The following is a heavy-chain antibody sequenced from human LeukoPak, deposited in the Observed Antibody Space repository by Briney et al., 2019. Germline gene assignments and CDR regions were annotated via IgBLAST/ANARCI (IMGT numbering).Heavy chain of an antibody. Sequence: GASVKISCKASGYTFTGYYMHWVRQAPGQGLEWMGWINPNSGGTNYAQKFQGRVTMTRDTSISTAYMELSRLRSDDTAVYYCARDPLVRHSSGYYYSFVGYGYMDVWGKGTTVTVSS. CDR2: INPNSGGT. D-gene: IGHD3-22*01. CDR1: GYTFTGYY. V-gene: IGHV1-2*02. CDR3: ARDPLVRHSSGYYYSFVGYGYMDV. J-gene: IGHJ6*03.